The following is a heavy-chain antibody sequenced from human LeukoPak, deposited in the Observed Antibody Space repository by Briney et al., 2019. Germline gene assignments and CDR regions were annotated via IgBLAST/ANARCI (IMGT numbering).Heavy chain of an antibody. CDR2: ISGSGGRP. V-gene: IGHV3-23*01. CDR3: ARHPEPGYCSSTSCHESYFDY. CDR1: GLMFSVYY. D-gene: IGHD2-2*01. J-gene: IGHJ4*02. Sequence: GGSLRLSCATSGLMFSVYYMDWVRQAPGKGLEWVSAISGSGGRPYYADSVKGRFTISRDNSKNTLYLQMNSLRAEDTAVYYCARHPEPGYCSSTSCHESYFDYWGQGTLVTVSS.